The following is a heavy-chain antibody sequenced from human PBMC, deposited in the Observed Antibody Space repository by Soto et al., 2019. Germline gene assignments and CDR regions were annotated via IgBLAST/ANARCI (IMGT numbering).Heavy chain of an antibody. CDR2: ISGSGDST. V-gene: IGHV3-23*01. D-gene: IGHD2-2*02. Sequence: EVQLLESGGGLVQPGGSLRLSCAASGFTFSSYAMSWVRQAPGKGLEWVSAISGSGDSTYYADSVKGRFTISRDNAKNTLYLQMNSLRAEDTAVFYCAKDGRGGCSTTPCYNVDYWGQGTLVTVSS. CDR1: GFTFSSYA. J-gene: IGHJ4*02. CDR3: AKDGRGGCSTTPCYNVDY.